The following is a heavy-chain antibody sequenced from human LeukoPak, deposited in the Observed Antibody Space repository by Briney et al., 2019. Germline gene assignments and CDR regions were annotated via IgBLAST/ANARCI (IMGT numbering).Heavy chain of an antibody. D-gene: IGHD4-17*01. J-gene: IGHJ5*02. V-gene: IGHV1-24*01. CDR1: GYTLTELS. Sequence: ASVTVSCKVSGYTLTELSLHWVRQPPGKGLEWVGGFDIEDGETIYAQRFQGRVTMTEDTSTDTDYMELSSLRSEERAGYYCARHYAYWFDPWGQGTLVTVPS. CDR2: FDIEDGET. CDR3: ARHYAYWFDP.